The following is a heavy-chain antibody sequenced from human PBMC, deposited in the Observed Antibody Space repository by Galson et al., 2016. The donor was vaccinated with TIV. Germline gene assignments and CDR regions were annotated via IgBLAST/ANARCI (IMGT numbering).Heavy chain of an antibody. CDR1: GYTFSHYY. J-gene: IGHJ6*02. CDR3: ARERGPGYSDDSSCYGYYGMEV. CDR2: INPKNGAT. Sequence: SVKVSCKASGYTFSHYYLHWVRQAPGQGLEWMGRINPKNGATDYALKFQGRVTMTRDTSISIAYMELSSLRSDDTAVYYCARERGPGYSDDSSCYGYYGMEVWGQGTTVTVSS. V-gene: IGHV1-2*06. D-gene: IGHD2-2*01.